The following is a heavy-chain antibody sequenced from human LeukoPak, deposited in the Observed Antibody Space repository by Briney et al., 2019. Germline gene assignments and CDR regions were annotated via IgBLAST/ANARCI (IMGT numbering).Heavy chain of an antibody. CDR2: IIPIPGIA. CDR1: GGTFSSYG. D-gene: IGHD3-22*01. J-gene: IGHJ5*02. V-gene: IGHV1-69*04. Sequence: SVKVSCKASGGTFSSYGIGWVRQAPGQGLERMGRIIPIPGIANFAQKFQGRVTLTADKSTDTAYIELSSLRSEDTAVYYCARETYYDSSGYEYNWFDPWGQGTLVTVSS. CDR3: ARETYYDSSGYEYNWFDP.